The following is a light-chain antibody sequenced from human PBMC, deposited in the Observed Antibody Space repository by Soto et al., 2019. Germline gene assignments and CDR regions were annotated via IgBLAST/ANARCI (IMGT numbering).Light chain of an antibody. CDR3: QQYDNLPPFT. CDR2: DAS. Sequence: DRVTITCQASQDISNSLNWYQQKPGKAPKLLIYDASNLETGVPSRFSGSGSGTDFTFTISSLQPEDIATYYCQQYDNLPPFTFGPGTKVDIK. V-gene: IGKV1-33*01. CDR1: QDISNS. J-gene: IGKJ3*01.